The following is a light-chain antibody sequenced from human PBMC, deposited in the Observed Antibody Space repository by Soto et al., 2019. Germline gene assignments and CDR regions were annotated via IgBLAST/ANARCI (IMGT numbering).Light chain of an antibody. Sequence: QLVLTQSPSASASLGASVKLTCTLSSGHSSYAIAWHQQQPEKGPRFLMKLTSDGSHSKGDGISDRFSGSSSGAERYLTISSLQSEDEADYYCQTWGADSVIFGGGTKLTVL. CDR1: SGHSSYA. CDR3: QTWGADSVI. CDR2: LTSDGSH. J-gene: IGLJ2*01. V-gene: IGLV4-69*01.